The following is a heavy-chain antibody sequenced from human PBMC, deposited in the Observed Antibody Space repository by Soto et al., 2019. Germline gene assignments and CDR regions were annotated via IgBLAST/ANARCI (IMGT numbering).Heavy chain of an antibody. CDR2: ITGSGISI. CDR3: AKDDVSGDGLWLVSA. D-gene: IGHD2-21*02. CDR1: GFSFNKYA. Sequence: DVQLLESGGGLVQPGGSLKLSCVASGFSFNKYAMIWVRQAPGKGQEWVSGITGSGISIQYTASVKGRFTISRDNSKNTVYLQMDYLRAEDTAMYYCAKDDVSGDGLWLVSAWGQGTPVTVS. V-gene: IGHV3-23*01. J-gene: IGHJ5*02.